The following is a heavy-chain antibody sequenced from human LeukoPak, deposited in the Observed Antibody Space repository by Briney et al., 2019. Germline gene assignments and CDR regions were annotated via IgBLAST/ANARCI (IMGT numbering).Heavy chain of an antibody. CDR3: ARGGYSSSRDAFDI. J-gene: IGHJ3*02. CDR1: GFTFSSYG. Sequence: GGSLRLSCAASGFTFSSYGMHWVRQAPGKGLEWLAVIWYDGSNKYYADSVKGRFTISRDNSKNTLYLQMNSLRAEDTTVYYCARGGYSSSRDAFDIWGQGTMVTVSS. CDR2: IWYDGSNK. D-gene: IGHD6-13*01. V-gene: IGHV3-33*01.